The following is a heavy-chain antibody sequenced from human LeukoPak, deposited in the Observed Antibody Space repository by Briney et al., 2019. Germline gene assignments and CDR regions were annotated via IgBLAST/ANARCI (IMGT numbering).Heavy chain of an antibody. CDR1: GASISSGLHY. Sequence: SETLSLTCTVSGASISSGLHYWNWIRQSAGKGLEWIGRFYISGSTDYNPALKSRVTISVDTSRNQISLKLTSVTAAYTAIYYCTGVAVAAFPHPGLFESWGQGTQVAVSS. CDR2: FYISGST. CDR3: TGVAVAAFPHPGLFES. J-gene: IGHJ4*02. V-gene: IGHV4-61*02. D-gene: IGHD2-15*01.